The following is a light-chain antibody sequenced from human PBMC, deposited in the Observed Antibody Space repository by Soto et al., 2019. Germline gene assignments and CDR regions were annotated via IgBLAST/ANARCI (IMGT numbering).Light chain of an antibody. Sequence: EIVLTQSPATLSLSPGERATLSCRASQSVSSYLAWYQQKPGQAPRLLIYDASNRATGIPARFSGSGSGTDFTLTISSLEPEDFAVYYCQQRSNCPWTFGQGTKLETK. CDR1: QSVSSY. CDR3: QQRSNCPWT. CDR2: DAS. J-gene: IGKJ2*02. V-gene: IGKV3-11*01.